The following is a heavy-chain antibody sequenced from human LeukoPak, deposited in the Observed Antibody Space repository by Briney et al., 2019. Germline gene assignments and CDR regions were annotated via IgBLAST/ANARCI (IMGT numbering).Heavy chain of an antibody. V-gene: IGHV3-48*04. CDR2: ISATGNTV. D-gene: IGHD1-14*01. CDR1: GFTFSSYT. CDR3: ARVWVVTAGTPHNRPGWFDP. Sequence: GGSLRLSCAASGFTFSSYTMNWVRQAPGKGLEWVAYISATGNTVYYADSVKGRFTISRDNAKNSLYLEMNSLRAEDTAVYYCARVWVVTAGTPHNRPGWFDPWGQGTLVTVSS. J-gene: IGHJ5*02.